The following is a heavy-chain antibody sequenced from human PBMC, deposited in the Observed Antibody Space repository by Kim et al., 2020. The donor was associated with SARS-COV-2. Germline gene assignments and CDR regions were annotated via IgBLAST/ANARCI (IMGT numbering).Heavy chain of an antibody. CDR3: ARKFDSSCLDP. Sequence: ASVKVSCKASGYTFTGHYMYWVRQAPGQGLEWMGWINPNSGGTNYAQKFQGRVTMTRDTSISTAYMELSSLTSDDTAVYYCARKFDSSCLDPWGQGTLVTVSS. V-gene: IGHV1-2*02. CDR2: INPNSGGT. D-gene: IGHD3-22*01. CDR1: GYTFTGHY. J-gene: IGHJ5*02.